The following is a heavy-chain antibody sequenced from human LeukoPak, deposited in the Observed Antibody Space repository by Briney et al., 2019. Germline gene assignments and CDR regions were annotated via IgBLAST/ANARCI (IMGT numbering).Heavy chain of an antibody. CDR2: IYYSGST. V-gene: IGHV4-31*03. Sequence: SETLSLTCTVSGGSISSGGYYWSWIRQHLGKGLEWIGYIYYSGSTYYNPSLKSRVTISVDTSKNQFSLKLSSVTAAVTAVYYCEGTAEGQYSIFDYWGQGTLVTVSS. D-gene: IGHD5-18*01. CDR1: GGSISSGGYY. CDR3: EGTAEGQYSIFDY. J-gene: IGHJ4*02.